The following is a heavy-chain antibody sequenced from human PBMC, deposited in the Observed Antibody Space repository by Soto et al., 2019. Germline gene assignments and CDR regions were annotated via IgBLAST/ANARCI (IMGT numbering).Heavy chain of an antibody. J-gene: IGHJ6*02. D-gene: IGHD3-10*01. CDR3: AKDSGSGSLYYFFFGMDV. Sequence: GGSLRLSCAASGFTFSNYAMNWVRQAPGKGLEWVSGITGSGGSVYYADSVEGRFTISRDNSKNTLYLQMNNLGAEDTAVYYCAKDSGSGSLYYFFFGMDVWGQGTTVTVSS. CDR2: ITGSGGSV. CDR1: GFTFSNYA. V-gene: IGHV3-23*01.